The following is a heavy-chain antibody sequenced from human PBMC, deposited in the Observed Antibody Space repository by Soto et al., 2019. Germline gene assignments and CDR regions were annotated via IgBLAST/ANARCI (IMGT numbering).Heavy chain of an antibody. CDR2: MSYDGNSK. V-gene: IGHV3-30-3*01. J-gene: IGHJ4*02. CDR3: ARGRTVRDHDDFDL. D-gene: IGHD2-21*01. Sequence: QVQLVESGGGVVQPGRSLRLSCAASGFTFSSYSMHWVRQAPGKGLEWVAAMSYDGNSKYFADSVKGRFTNSRDNSKNTLSLQMNSLGAEDSAVYYCARGRTVRDHDDFDLWGQGTLVTVSS. CDR1: GFTFSSYS.